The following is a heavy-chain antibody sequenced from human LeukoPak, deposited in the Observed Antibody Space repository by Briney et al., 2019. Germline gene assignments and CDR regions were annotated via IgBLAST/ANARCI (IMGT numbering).Heavy chain of an antibody. Sequence: PGGSLRLSCAASGFTFGTYAMSGVRQAPGKGLEWVSAINSGGGNTYYADSVKGRFTISRDNSNTTLYLQMNSLRAEDTALYYCAKDRIPSSGWGSDFWGQGTLVTVSS. CDR2: INSGGGNT. J-gene: IGHJ4*02. CDR1: GFTFGTYA. CDR3: AKDRIPSSGWGSDF. V-gene: IGHV3-23*01. D-gene: IGHD3-22*01.